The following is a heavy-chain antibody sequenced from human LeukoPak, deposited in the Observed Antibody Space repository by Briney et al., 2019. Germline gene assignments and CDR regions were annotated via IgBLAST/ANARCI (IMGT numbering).Heavy chain of an antibody. CDR1: GFTFSSYS. Sequence: PGGSLRLSCAASGFTFSSYSMNWVRQAPGKGLEWVSSISSSSSYIYYADSVKGRFTVSRDNAKNSLYLQMNSLRAEDTAVYYCAKYVWGSYPTFEDYWGQGTLVTVSS. J-gene: IGHJ4*02. D-gene: IGHD3-16*02. V-gene: IGHV3-21*04. CDR2: ISSSSSYI. CDR3: AKYVWGSYPTFEDY.